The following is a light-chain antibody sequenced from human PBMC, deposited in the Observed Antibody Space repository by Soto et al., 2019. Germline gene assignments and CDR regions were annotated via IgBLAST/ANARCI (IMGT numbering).Light chain of an antibody. Sequence: VLTQSPDTLSLSPGDRATLSCRASQSSSSQYLAWYQQRPGQPPRLLTYGVFIRANGIPDRFSGSGFGSDFTLTISRLEPEDFAVYYCQDFAYPEWTFGQGTKVDIK. V-gene: IGKV3-20*01. J-gene: IGKJ1*01. CDR1: QSSSSQY. CDR2: GVF. CDR3: QDFAYPEWT.